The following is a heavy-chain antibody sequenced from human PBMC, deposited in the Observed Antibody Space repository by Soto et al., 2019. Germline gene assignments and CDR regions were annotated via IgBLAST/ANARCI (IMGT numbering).Heavy chain of an antibody. D-gene: IGHD2-2*01. CDR3: ARYIPGVRYYGMDV. J-gene: IGHJ6*02. V-gene: IGHV3-23*01. CDR2: IGESGTPT. Sequence: EVQLLESGGGLVQPGGSLRLSCAASGITFSSYAMKWVRQAPGKGLEWVSLIGESGTPTYYADSVKGRFTISRDNSGNTLFLEMYSLRAEDTAVYSCARYIPGVRYYGMDVWGQGTTVTVSS. CDR1: GITFSSYA.